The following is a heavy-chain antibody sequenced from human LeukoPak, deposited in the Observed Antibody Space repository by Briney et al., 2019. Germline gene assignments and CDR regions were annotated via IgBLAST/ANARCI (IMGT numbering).Heavy chain of an antibody. CDR1: GFTFSSYA. CDR3: AKHYDFWSGYYPY. CDR2: ISGSGGST. D-gene: IGHD3-3*01. J-gene: IGHJ4*02. Sequence: GGSLRLSCVASGFTFSSYAMSWVRQAPGKGLEWVSGISGSGGSTYYADSVKGRFTISRDSSKNTLYLQMNSLRAEDTAVYYCAKHYDFWSGYYPYWGQGTLVTVSS. V-gene: IGHV3-23*01.